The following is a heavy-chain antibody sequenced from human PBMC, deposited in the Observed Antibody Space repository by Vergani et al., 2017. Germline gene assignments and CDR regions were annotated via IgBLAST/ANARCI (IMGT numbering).Heavy chain of an antibody. V-gene: IGHV1-46*03. D-gene: IGHD3-9*01. CDR2: INPSGGHT. Sequence: QVQVVQSGAEVKKSGASVKVSCKTSGYTFSNYYMHWVRQAPGQGLEWMGIINPSGGHTNYAQKFQGRVTMTRDTSPSTVYMELSSLRSEDTAIYYCARGDYGIVTGYRYWGQGTLVTVSA. CDR1: GYTFSNYY. CDR3: ARGDYGIVTGYRY. J-gene: IGHJ4*02.